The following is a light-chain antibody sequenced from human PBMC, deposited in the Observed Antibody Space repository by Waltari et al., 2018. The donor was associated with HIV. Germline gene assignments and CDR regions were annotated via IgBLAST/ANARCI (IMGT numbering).Light chain of an antibody. CDR2: QTT. CDR1: RLGNTY. J-gene: IGLJ3*02. V-gene: IGLV3-1*01. Sequence: SFELTQPPSVSVSPGQTASIACSGDRLGNTYSSWYQQRPGQSPVLCIYQTTKRPSGSPERISGSRSGNTATLTISGTQDVDEADYYCQAWDSSTGWVFGGGTKLTVL. CDR3: QAWDSSTGWV.